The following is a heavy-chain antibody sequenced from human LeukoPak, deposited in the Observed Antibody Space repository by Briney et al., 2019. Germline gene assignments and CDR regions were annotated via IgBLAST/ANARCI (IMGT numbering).Heavy chain of an antibody. V-gene: IGHV3-64D*09. CDR1: GFTFSSYS. Sequence: PGGSLRLSCAASGFTFSSYSMNWVRQAPGKGLEYVSAINPKGTSTYFADSVKGRFTMSRDNSKNTLFLQMRDLRPEDTAAYYCVKDKAYDSSGNYPFDLWGQGALVTVST. CDR3: VKDKAYDSSGNYPFDL. J-gene: IGHJ4*02. D-gene: IGHD3-22*01. CDR2: INPKGTST.